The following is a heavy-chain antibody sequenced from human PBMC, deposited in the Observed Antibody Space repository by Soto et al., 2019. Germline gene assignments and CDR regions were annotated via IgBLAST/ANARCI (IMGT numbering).Heavy chain of an antibody. Sequence: GESLKISCKGSGYSFTSYWISWVRQMPGKGLEWMGRIDPSDSYTNYSPSFQGHVTISADKSISTAYLQWSSLKASDTAMYYCASIPPSIAVAGKFYYGMDVWGQGTTVTVPS. V-gene: IGHV5-10-1*01. J-gene: IGHJ6*02. CDR1: GYSFTSYW. CDR3: ASIPPSIAVAGKFYYGMDV. D-gene: IGHD6-19*01. CDR2: IDPSDSYT.